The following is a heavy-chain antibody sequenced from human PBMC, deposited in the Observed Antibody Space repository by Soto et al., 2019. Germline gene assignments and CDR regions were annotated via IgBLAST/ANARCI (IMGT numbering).Heavy chain of an antibody. CDR1: GYTFTSYY. V-gene: IGHV1-2*02. D-gene: IGHD2-21*02. CDR2: INPNSGDT. J-gene: IGHJ4*02. Sequence: QAQLVQSGAEVKKPGASVKVSCEASGYTFTSYYMHWVRQAPGQGLKWMGWINPNSGDTKYAQKFRGRVTMTRDTSITTAYMEVKMLTSDDTAVYYCARQLAYCGGDCFTEPVDYWGQGTLVTVSS. CDR3: ARQLAYCGGDCFTEPVDY.